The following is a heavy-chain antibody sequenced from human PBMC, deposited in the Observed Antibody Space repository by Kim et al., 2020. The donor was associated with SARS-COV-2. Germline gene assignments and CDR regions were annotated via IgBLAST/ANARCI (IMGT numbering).Heavy chain of an antibody. J-gene: IGHJ4*02. CDR1: GDSVSRGTYY. Sequence: SETLSLTCIVSGDSVSRGTYYWSWIRQPPGKGLEWIGNIYYNGNTNCNPSLKSRVAISVDTSKKQFSLRLSSVTAAATAVYYCARWHQLLDFDYWSKG. V-gene: IGHV4-61*01. D-gene: IGHD2-2*01. CDR2: IYYNGNT. CDR3: ARWHQLLDFDY.